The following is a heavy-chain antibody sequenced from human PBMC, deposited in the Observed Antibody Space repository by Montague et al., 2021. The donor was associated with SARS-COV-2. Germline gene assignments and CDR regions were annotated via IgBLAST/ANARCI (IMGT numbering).Heavy chain of an antibody. CDR3: ASPTYYYDSSGSDAFDI. V-gene: IGHV4-39*01. CDR2: IYYSGST. CDR1: GGSISSSSYY. Sequence: ETLSLTCTVSGGSISSSSYYWGWIRQPPGKGLEWTGSIYYSGSTYYNPSLKSRVTISVDTSKNQFSLKLSSVTAADTAVYYCASPTYYYDSSGSDAFDIWGQGTMVTVSS. D-gene: IGHD3-22*01. J-gene: IGHJ3*02.